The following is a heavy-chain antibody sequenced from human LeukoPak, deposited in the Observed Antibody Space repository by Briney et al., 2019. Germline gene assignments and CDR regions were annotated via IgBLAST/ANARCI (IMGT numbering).Heavy chain of an antibody. D-gene: IGHD4-23*01. Sequence: GGSLRLSCAASGFTFSSYSMNWVRQAPGKGLEWVSYISSSSSTIYYAGSVKGRFTISRDNAKNSLYLQMNSLRAEDTAVYYCARIRRWFDYWGQGTLVTVSS. CDR1: GFTFSSYS. J-gene: IGHJ4*02. CDR3: ARIRRWFDY. V-gene: IGHV3-48*01. CDR2: ISSSSSTI.